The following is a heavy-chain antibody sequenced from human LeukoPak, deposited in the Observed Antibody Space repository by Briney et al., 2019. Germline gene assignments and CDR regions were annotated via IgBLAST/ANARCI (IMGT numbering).Heavy chain of an antibody. J-gene: IGHJ3*02. V-gene: IGHV1-46*03. Sequence: ASVKVSCKASGYTFTSYYMHWVRQAPGQGLEWMGIINPSGGSTSYAQKFQGRVTMTRDTSTSTVYMELSSLRSEDTAVYYCARALNDFWSGYYLDAFDIWRQGTMVTVSS. D-gene: IGHD3-3*01. CDR1: GYTFTSYY. CDR2: INPSGGST. CDR3: ARALNDFWSGYYLDAFDI.